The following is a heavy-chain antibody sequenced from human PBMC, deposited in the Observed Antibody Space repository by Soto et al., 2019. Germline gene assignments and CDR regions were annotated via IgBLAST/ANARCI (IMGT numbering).Heavy chain of an antibody. CDR3: ARDYGGSSSRALRYYFDY. D-gene: IGHD6-6*01. V-gene: IGHV1-69*13. J-gene: IGHJ4*02. Sequence: ASVKVSFKASGGTFSSYAISWVRQAPGQGLEWMGGIIPIFGTANYAQKFQGRVTITADESTSTAYMELSSLRSEDTAVYYCARDYGGSSSRALRYYFDYWGQGTLVTVSS. CDR1: GGTFSSYA. CDR2: IIPIFGTA.